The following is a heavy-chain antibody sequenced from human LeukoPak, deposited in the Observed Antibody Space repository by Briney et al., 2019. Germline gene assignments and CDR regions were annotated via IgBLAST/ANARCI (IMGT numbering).Heavy chain of an antibody. D-gene: IGHD2-2*01. J-gene: IGHJ5*02. CDR1: GYTFTSYD. CDR2: MNPNSGNT. V-gene: IGHV1-8*01. CDR3: ARWLQDIVVVPAARRGFDP. Sequence: ASVKVSCKASGYTFTSYDINWVRQATGQGLEWMGWMNPNSGNTGYAQKFQGRVTMTRNTSISTAYMELSSLRSEDTAVYYCARWLQDIVVVPAARRGFDPWGQGTLVTVSS.